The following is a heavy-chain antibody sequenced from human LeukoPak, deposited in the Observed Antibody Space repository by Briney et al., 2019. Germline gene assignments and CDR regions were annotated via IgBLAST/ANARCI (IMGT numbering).Heavy chain of an antibody. Sequence: GGSLRLSCGASGFIFGNYGMNWVRQAPGKGLGWVSYICSSSTSIYYADSVKCRFTISRDNAKNSLHLQINSLRAEDTAVYYCTRGSHTTPGGYFDYWGQGTLVTVSS. CDR2: ICSSSTSI. CDR3: TRGSHTTPGGYFDY. D-gene: IGHD1-1*01. V-gene: IGHV3-48*01. CDR1: GFIFGNYG. J-gene: IGHJ4*02.